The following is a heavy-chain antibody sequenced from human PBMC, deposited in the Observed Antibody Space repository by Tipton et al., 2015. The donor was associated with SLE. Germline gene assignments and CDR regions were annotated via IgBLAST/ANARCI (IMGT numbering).Heavy chain of an antibody. Sequence: QLVQSGPEVKKPGASVKVSCKASGYTFTDYYRHWVRQAPGQGLEWMGRINPNSGGTNFAQKFQGRVTMTTDTSINTAYMELTNLRSDDTAVYYCARVAVPRPVEYFQHWGQGTLVTVSS. J-gene: IGHJ1*01. CDR1: GYTFTDYY. V-gene: IGHV1-2*06. D-gene: IGHD6-19*01. CDR3: ARVAVPRPVEYFQH. CDR2: INPNSGGT.